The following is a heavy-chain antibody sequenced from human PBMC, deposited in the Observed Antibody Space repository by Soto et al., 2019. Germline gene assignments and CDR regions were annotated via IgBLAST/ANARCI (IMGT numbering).Heavy chain of an antibody. CDR1: GDTFTSYG. J-gene: IGHJ4*02. CDR2: ISAYNGNT. Sequence: ASVKVSCKASGDTFTSYGISWVRQAPGQGLEWMGWISAYNGNTNYAQKLQGRVTMTTDTSTSTAYMELRSLRSDDTAVYYCARSQDSSGYYEYYFDYWGQGTLVTVSS. D-gene: IGHD3-22*01. V-gene: IGHV1-18*01. CDR3: ARSQDSSGYYEYYFDY.